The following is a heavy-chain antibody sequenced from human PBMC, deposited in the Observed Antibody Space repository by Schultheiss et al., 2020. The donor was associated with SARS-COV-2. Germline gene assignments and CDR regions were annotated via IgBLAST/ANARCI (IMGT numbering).Heavy chain of an antibody. CDR3: ARGRSGYSSSYYYYYYGMDV. V-gene: IGHV4-59*01. CDR1: GGSISSYY. J-gene: IGHJ6*02. Sequence: SETLSLTCTVSGGSISSYYWSWIRQPPGKGLEWIGYIYYSGSTNYNPSLKSRVTISVDTSKNQFSLKLSSVTAADTAVYYCARGRSGYSSSYYYYYYGMDVWGQGTTVTVSS. D-gene: IGHD6-6*01. CDR2: IYYSGST.